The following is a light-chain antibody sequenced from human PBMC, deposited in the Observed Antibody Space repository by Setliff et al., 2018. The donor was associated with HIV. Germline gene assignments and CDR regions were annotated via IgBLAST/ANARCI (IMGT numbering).Light chain of an antibody. CDR1: SNDIGGFDY. CDR3: SSFTITTTPSGSV. J-gene: IGLJ1*01. V-gene: IGLV2-14*03. CDR2: DVI. Sequence: QSALTQPASVSGSPGQSIAISCTGTSNDIGGFDYVSWYQQHPGKAPKLVIYDVIKRPAGVSDRFSASKSGNTASLTISGLQAEDEADYYCSSFTITTTPSGSVFGTGTKV.